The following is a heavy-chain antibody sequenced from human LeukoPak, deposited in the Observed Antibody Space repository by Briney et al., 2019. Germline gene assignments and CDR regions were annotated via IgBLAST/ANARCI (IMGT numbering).Heavy chain of an antibody. Sequence: GGSLRLSCAASGFTFGSYAMHWVRQAPGKGLEYVSAISSNGGSTYYANSVKGRFTISRDNSKNTLYLQMGSLRAEDMAVYYCARDGDYDSSGVLSDYYYYYMDVWGKGTTVTVSS. J-gene: IGHJ6*03. CDR1: GFTFGSYA. V-gene: IGHV3-64*01. CDR2: ISSNGGST. D-gene: IGHD3-22*01. CDR3: ARDGDYDSSGVLSDYYYYYMDV.